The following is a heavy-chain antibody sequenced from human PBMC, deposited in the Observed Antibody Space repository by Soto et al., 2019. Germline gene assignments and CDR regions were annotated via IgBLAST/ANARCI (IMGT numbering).Heavy chain of an antibody. V-gene: IGHV1-69*06. J-gene: IGHJ4*02. CDR1: GGTFSSYA. Sequence: GASVKVSCKASGGTFSSYAISWVRQAPGQGLEWMGGIIPIFGTANYAQKFQGRVTITADKSTGTAYMELSSLRSEDTAVYYCARDDPLDRYGSGSSPYWGQGTLVTV. CDR2: IIPIFGTA. D-gene: IGHD3-10*01. CDR3: ARDDPLDRYGSGSSPY.